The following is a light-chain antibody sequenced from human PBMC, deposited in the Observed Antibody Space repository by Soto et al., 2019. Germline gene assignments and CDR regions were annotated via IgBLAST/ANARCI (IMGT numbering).Light chain of an antibody. CDR3: SSYTTSNTRQIV. Sequence: QSVLTQPASESGSPGQSITISCTGTSSDVGGYNYVSWYQHHPGKAPKLLIYDVSNRPSGVSNRFSGSKSDNTASLTISGLQPEDEADYYCSSYTTSNTRQIVFGTGTKVTVL. J-gene: IGLJ1*01. CDR2: DVS. CDR1: SSDVGGYNY. V-gene: IGLV2-14*03.